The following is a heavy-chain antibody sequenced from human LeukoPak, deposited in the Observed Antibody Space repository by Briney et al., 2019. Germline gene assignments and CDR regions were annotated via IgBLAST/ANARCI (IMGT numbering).Heavy chain of an antibody. V-gene: IGHV4-34*01. CDR1: GGSFSGYY. CDR2: INHSGST. CDR3: ARGIYYYDSSGPYGY. D-gene: IGHD3-22*01. Sequence: SETLSLTCAVYGGSFSGYYWSWIRQPPGKGLEWIGEINHSGSTNYNPSLKSRVTISVDTSKNQFSLKLSSVTAADTAVYYCARGIYYYDSSGPYGYWGQGTLVTVSS. J-gene: IGHJ4*02.